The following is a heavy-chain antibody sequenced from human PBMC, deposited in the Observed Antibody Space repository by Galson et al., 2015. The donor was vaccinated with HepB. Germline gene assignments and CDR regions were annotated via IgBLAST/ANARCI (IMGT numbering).Heavy chain of an antibody. Sequence: SVKVSCKASGYTFTGYYMHWVRQAPGQGLEWMGWINPNSGSTNYAQKFQGRVTITADKSTSTAYMELSSLRSEDTAVYYCAVKGGSGSPVLDAFDIWGQGTMVTVSS. D-gene: IGHD1-26*01. CDR2: INPNSGST. CDR1: GYTFTGYY. V-gene: IGHV1-2*02. CDR3: AVKGGSGSPVLDAFDI. J-gene: IGHJ3*02.